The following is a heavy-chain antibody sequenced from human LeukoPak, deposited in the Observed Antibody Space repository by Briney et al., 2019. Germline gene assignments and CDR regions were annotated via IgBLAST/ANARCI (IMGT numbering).Heavy chain of an antibody. Sequence: ASVKVSCKASGHTFTGYYMHWVRQAPGQGLEWMGIINPSGGSTTYAQKFQGRVTMTRDTSTSTVYMELSSLRSEDTAVYYCARDPGDSSSSSWFDPWGQGTLVTVSS. CDR2: INPSGGST. D-gene: IGHD6-6*01. CDR1: GHTFTGYY. V-gene: IGHV1-46*01. J-gene: IGHJ5*02. CDR3: ARDPGDSSSSSWFDP.